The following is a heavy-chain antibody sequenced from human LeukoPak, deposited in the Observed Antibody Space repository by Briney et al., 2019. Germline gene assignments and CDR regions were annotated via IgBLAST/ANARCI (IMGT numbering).Heavy chain of an antibody. CDR1: GGSISSYY. CDR3: AGTYTYYYYYYMDV. CDR2: IYYSGST. Sequence: SETLSLTCTVSGGSISSYYWSWIRQPPGKGLEWIGYIYYSGSTNYNPSLKSRVTISVDTSKNQFSLKLSSVTAADTAVYYCAGTYTYYYYYYMDVWGKGTTVTISS. J-gene: IGHJ6*03. V-gene: IGHV4-59*12. D-gene: IGHD2-2*02.